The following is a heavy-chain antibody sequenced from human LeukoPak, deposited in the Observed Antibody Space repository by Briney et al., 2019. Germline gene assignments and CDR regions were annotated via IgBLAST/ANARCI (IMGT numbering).Heavy chain of an antibody. CDR1: GFTFDDYA. CDR2: IGGDGGST. D-gene: IGHD3-22*01. J-gene: IGHJ4*02. Sequence: GGSLRLSCAAPGFTFDDYAMHWVRQAPGKGLEWVSLIGGDGGSTCYADSVKGRFTISRDNTKNSLFLQMKSLRTDDTALYYCVKEPHYYDRSGYFWGQGILVTVSS. V-gene: IGHV3-43*02. CDR3: VKEPHYYDRSGYF.